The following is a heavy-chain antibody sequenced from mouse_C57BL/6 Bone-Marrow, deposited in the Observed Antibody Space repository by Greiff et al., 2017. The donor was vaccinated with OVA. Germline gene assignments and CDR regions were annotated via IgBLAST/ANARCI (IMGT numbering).Heavy chain of an antibody. V-gene: IGHV2-9-1*01. Sequence: VKLVESGPGLVAPSQSLSITCTVSGFSLTSYAISWVRQPPGKGLEWLGVIWTGGGTNYNSALKSRLSISKDNSKSQVFLKMNSLQTDDTARYYCARKWDYYGSSYGWYFDVWGTGTTVTVSS. CDR1: GFSLTSYA. CDR2: IWTGGGT. J-gene: IGHJ1*03. D-gene: IGHD1-1*01. CDR3: ARKWDYYGSSYGWYFDV.